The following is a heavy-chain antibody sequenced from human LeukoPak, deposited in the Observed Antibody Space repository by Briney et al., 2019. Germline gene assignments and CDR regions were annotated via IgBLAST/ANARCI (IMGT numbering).Heavy chain of an antibody. D-gene: IGHD6-13*01. J-gene: IGHJ4*02. CDR2: ISSSSSTI. CDR3: ARALPSSWYFFDY. CDR1: GFIFMSYE. V-gene: IGHV3-48*03. Sequence: WGSLRLSCAASGFIFMSYEMYWVRQAPGKGLGWVSYISSSSSTIHYADSVKGRFTISRDNAKNSLYLQMNSLRAEDTAVYYCARALPSSWYFFDYWGQGTLVTVSS.